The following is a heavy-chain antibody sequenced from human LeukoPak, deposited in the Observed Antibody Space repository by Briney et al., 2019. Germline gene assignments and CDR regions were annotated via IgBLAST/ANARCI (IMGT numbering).Heavy chain of an antibody. D-gene: IGHD5-24*01. Sequence: SETLSLTCTVSGGSISSYYWSWIRQPPGKGLEWIGYIYYSGSTNYNPSLKSRVTISVDTSKNQFSLKLSSVTAADSAVYYCARDAYNSDAFDIWGQGTMVTVSS. J-gene: IGHJ3*02. CDR3: ARDAYNSDAFDI. CDR2: IYYSGST. CDR1: GGSISSYY. V-gene: IGHV4-59*12.